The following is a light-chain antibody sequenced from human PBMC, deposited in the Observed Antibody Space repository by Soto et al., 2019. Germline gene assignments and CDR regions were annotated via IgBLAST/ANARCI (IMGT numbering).Light chain of an antibody. CDR3: QQATTCPLT. V-gene: IGKV1-12*01. Sequence: QLTQSPSTLSCSAGDRVRLTCQASQNINNYLAWYQQKPGRAPKLLIYDASSMQSGVPSRFSGSGSGTDFTLTISSLQPEDFATYYCQQATTCPLTFGGGTKVDI. CDR1: QNINNY. J-gene: IGKJ4*01. CDR2: DAS.